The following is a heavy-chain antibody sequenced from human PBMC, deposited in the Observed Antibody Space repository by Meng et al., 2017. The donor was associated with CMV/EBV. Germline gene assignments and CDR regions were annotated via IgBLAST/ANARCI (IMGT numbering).Heavy chain of an antibody. CDR1: YA. J-gene: IGHJ5*02. CDR2: ISYDGSNK. CDR3: AREGVRGDIVVVPAAISWFDP. Sequence: YARNGVRQAPGKGLEWVAVISYDGSNKYYADSVKGRFTISRDNSKNTLYLQMNSLRAEDTAVYYCAREGVRGDIVVVPAAISWFDPWGQGTLVTVSS. D-gene: IGHD2-2*02. V-gene: IGHV3-30*04.